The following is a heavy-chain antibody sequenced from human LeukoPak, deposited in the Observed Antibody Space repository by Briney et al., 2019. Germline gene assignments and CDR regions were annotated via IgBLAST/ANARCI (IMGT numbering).Heavy chain of an antibody. CDR2: INHSGST. CDR1: GGSFSGYY. J-gene: IGHJ4*02. Sequence: SETLSLACAVYGGSFSGYYWSWIRQPPGKGLEWIGEINHSGSTNYNPSLKSRVTISVDTSKNQFSLKLSSVTAADTAVYYCARGKGGIAARGYFDYWGQGTLVTVSS. CDR3: ARGKGGIAARGYFDY. D-gene: IGHD6-6*01. V-gene: IGHV4-34*01.